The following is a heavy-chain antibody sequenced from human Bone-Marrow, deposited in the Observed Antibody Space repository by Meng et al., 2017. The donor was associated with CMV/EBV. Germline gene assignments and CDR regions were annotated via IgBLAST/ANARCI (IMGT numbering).Heavy chain of an antibody. Sequence: SCAASRFTFSSYSMNWVRQAPGKGLEWVSSISSSSSYIYYADSVKGRFTISRDNAKNSLYLQMNSLRAEDTAVYYCARGYCSSTSCWDYWGQGTLVTVSS. J-gene: IGHJ4*02. CDR1: RFTFSSYS. CDR3: ARGYCSSTSCWDY. CDR2: ISSSSSYI. V-gene: IGHV3-21*01. D-gene: IGHD2-2*01.